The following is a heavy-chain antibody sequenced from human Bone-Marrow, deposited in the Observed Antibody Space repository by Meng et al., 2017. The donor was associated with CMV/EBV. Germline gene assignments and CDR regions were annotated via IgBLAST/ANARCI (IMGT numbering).Heavy chain of an antibody. CDR2: INHSGST. J-gene: IGHJ4*02. CDR1: GGSFSGYY. Sequence: SETLSLTCAVYGGSFSGYYWSWIRQPPGKGLEWIGEINHSGSTNYNPSLKSRVTISVDTSKNQFSLKLSSVTAADTAVYYCARDNRKYSSGWYPLSYWGQGTLVTVSS. D-gene: IGHD6-19*01. V-gene: IGHV4-34*01. CDR3: ARDNRKYSSGWYPLSY.